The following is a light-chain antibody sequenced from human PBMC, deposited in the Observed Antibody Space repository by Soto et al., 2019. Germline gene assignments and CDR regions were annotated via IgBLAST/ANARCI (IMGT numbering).Light chain of an antibody. CDR1: QSISSW. Sequence: DIQMTQSPSTLSASVGDRVTINCRASQSISSWLAWYQQKPGKAPKLLIYDASSLESGVPSRFSGSGSGTDFALTITSLQAEDFATYYCQQLRMYPSTFGGGTKV. V-gene: IGKV1-5*01. J-gene: IGKJ4*01. CDR3: QQLRMYPST. CDR2: DAS.